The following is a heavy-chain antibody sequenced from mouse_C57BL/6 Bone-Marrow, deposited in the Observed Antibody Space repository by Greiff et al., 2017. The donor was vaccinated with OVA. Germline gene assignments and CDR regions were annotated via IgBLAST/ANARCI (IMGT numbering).Heavy chain of an antibody. J-gene: IGHJ4*01. Sequence: EVTLVESGEGLVKPGGSLKLSCAASGFTFSSYAMSWVRQTPEKRLELVAYISSGGDYIYYADTVKGRFTISRDNDRNTLNLQMSSLKSEDTAMYYCTRDIFYYAMDYWGQGTSVTVSS. CDR3: TRDIFYYAMDY. V-gene: IGHV5-9-1*02. CDR1: GFTFSSYA. CDR2: ISSGGDYI.